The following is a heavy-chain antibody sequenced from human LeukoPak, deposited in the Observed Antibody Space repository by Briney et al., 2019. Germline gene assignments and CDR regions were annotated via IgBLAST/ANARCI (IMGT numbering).Heavy chain of an antibody. D-gene: IGHD6-6*01. CDR1: GFTFSSYA. CDR3: ARGHGIAARRLDY. J-gene: IGHJ4*02. CDR2: ISYDGSNK. V-gene: IGHV3-30-3*01. Sequence: PGRSLRLSCAASGFTFSSYAMHWVRQAPGKGLEWVAVISYDGSNKYYADSVKGRFTISRDNSKNTLYLQMNSLRAEDTAVYYCARGHGIAARRLDYWGQGTLVTVSS.